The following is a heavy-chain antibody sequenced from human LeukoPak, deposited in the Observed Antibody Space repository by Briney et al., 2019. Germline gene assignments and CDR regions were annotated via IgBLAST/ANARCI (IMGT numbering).Heavy chain of an antibody. V-gene: IGHV3-21*04. D-gene: IGHD3-10*01. CDR1: GFTFSNYS. CDR3: ARDLTRRQPADAFDI. CDR2: ITSSSSHT. Sequence: GGSLRLSCAASGFTFSNYSMNWVRQAPGKGLEWVSSITSSSSHTYYADSLKGRFTISRDNAKNSLYLQMNSLRAEDTALYYCARDLTRRQPADAFDIWGQGAMVTVSS. J-gene: IGHJ3*02.